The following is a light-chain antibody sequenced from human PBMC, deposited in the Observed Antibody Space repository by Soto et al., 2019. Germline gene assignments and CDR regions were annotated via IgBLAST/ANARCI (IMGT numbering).Light chain of an antibody. J-gene: IGKJ3*01. CDR2: GAS. CDR3: QQYDNLPLT. Sequence: VMTQSPATLSVSPGERATLSCRASQSVGSNLAWYQQKPGQAPRLLIFGASSRATGVPARFSGSGSGTEFTLTINSLQSEDFAVYFCQQYDNLPLTFGPGTKVDIK. V-gene: IGKV3-15*01. CDR1: QSVGSN.